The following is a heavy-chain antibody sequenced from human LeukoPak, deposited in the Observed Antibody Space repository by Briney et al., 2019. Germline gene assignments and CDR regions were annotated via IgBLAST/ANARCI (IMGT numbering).Heavy chain of an antibody. CDR2: IKLDGSEK. CDR1: GFTFSSYW. CDR3: ARLYSSSSGLRASDY. Sequence: GGSLRLSCAASGFTFSSYWMSWVRQAPGKGLEWVGNIKLDGSEKYYVDSVKGRFTISRDNAKNSLYLQMNSLRAEDTAVYYCARLYSSSSGLRASDYWGQGTLVTVSS. D-gene: IGHD6-6*01. V-gene: IGHV3-7*02. J-gene: IGHJ4*02.